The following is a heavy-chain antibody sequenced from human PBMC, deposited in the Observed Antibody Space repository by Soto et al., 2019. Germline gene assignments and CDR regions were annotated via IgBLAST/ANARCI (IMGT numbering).Heavy chain of an antibody. V-gene: IGHV1-18*01. Sequence: ASVKVSGKAPGYTSTSSDISWVRQPLGQGLEWMGWISAYNGNTNYAQKLQGRVTMTTDTSTSTAYMELRSLRSDDTAVYYCARVYCSSTSCPYYFDYWGQGTLVTVSS. CDR2: ISAYNGNT. D-gene: IGHD2-2*01. J-gene: IGHJ4*02. CDR3: ARVYCSSTSCPYYFDY. CDR1: GYTSTSSD.